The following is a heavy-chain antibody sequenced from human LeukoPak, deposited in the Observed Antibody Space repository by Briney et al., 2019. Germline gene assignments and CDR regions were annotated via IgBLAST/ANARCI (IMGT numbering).Heavy chain of an antibody. CDR2: IKQDGSEK. Sequence: GGTLRLSCAASGFTFSSYWMSWVRQAPGKGLESLTNIKQDGSEKYYVGSVKGRVTISRDNAKNSLYLQMNSLRAEDTAVYYCARGTDVYYDFWGGYPPLNWFDPWGQGTLVTVSS. D-gene: IGHD3-3*01. J-gene: IGHJ5*02. CDR3: ARGTDVYYDFWGGYPPLNWFDP. V-gene: IGHV3-7*01. CDR1: GFTFSSYW.